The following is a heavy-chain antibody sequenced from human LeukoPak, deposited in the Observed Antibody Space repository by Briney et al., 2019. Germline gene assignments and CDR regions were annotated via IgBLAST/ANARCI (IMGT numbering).Heavy chain of an antibody. Sequence: KSGGSQRLSCAASGFTFSSFSMNWVRQAPGKGLEWVSFITSSSTYIYYADSVKGRFTISRDNAKNSLDLQMNSLRVEDTAIYYCARSAMDPTFDYWGQGTLVTVSS. CDR3: ARSAMDPTFDY. D-gene: IGHD5-18*01. J-gene: IGHJ4*02. CDR2: ITSSSTYI. CDR1: GFTFSSFS. V-gene: IGHV3-21*01.